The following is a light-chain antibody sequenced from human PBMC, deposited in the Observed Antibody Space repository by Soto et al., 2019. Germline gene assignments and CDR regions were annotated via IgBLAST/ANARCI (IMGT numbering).Light chain of an antibody. CDR1: QSLLHSNGYNY. CDR3: MQGLRSSPT. V-gene: IGKV2-28*01. J-gene: IGKJ1*01. Sequence: DIVMTQSPLSLPVTPGEPASISCWSSQSLLHSNGYNYLDWYLQKPGQSTQLLIYWGSNRASGVPDRVSGSGSGTEFTLKINSVEGEDVGVDFCMQGLRSSPTFGQGTKVEIK. CDR2: WGS.